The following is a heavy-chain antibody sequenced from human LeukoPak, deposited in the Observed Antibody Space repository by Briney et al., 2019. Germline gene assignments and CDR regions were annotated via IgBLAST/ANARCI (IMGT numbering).Heavy chain of an antibody. Sequence: SETLSLTCAVYGGSFSGYYWSWIRQPPGKGLEWTGEINHSASTNYNPSLKSRVTISVDTSKNQFSLKLNSVSAADTAVYYCARATSNYFYYLDVWGKGTTVTISS. CDR3: ARATSNYFYYLDV. V-gene: IGHV4-34*01. D-gene: IGHD1-1*01. J-gene: IGHJ6*03. CDR2: INHSAST. CDR1: GGSFSGYY.